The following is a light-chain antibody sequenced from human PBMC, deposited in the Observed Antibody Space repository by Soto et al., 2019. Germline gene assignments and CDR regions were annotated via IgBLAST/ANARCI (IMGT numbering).Light chain of an antibody. Sequence: QSALTQPPSASGSPGQSVTISCTGTSSDVGGYNYVSWYQQYPGKVPKLIIYEVSERPSGVPDRFSGSKSGNTASLTVSGLQPEDEADYYCSSYTRQYTPSYVFGTGTKVTVL. V-gene: IGLV2-8*01. J-gene: IGLJ1*01. CDR1: SSDVGGYNY. CDR3: SSYTRQYTPSYV. CDR2: EVS.